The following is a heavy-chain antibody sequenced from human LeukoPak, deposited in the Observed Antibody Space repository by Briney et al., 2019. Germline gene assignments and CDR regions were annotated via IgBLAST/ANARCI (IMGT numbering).Heavy chain of an antibody. CDR3: ARGPIVVVVAENWFDP. V-gene: IGHV3-13*01. Sequence: PGGSLRLSCAASGFTFSSYDMHWVRQATGKGLEWVSAIGTAGDTYYPGSVKGRFTISRENAKNSLYLQMNSLRAGDTAVYYCARGPIVVVVAENWFDPWGQGTLVTVSS. CDR2: IGTAGDT. D-gene: IGHD2-15*01. CDR1: GFTFSSYD. J-gene: IGHJ5*02.